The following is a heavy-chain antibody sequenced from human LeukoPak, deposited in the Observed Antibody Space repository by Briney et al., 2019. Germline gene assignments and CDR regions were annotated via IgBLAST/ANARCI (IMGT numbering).Heavy chain of an antibody. CDR1: EFTYG. CDR3: ARDRYCSGSSCYSGHYFYYGMDV. Sequence: GGSLRLSCAASEFTYGMNWVRQAPGKGLECVSAISSSGSNTYYADSVKGRFTISRDNAKNSVYLQMNSLRAEDTAVYFCARDRYCSGSSCYSGHYFYYGMDVWAKGPRSPSS. CDR2: ISSSGSNT. D-gene: IGHD2-15*01. J-gene: IGHJ6*02. V-gene: IGHV3-21*01.